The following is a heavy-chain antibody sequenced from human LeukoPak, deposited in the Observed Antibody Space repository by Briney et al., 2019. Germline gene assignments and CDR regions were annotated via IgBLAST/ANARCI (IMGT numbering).Heavy chain of an antibody. CDR2: INPNSGGT. CDR1: GYTLTGYY. J-gene: IGHJ6*02. Sequence: ASVKVSCKASGYTLTGYYMHWVRQAPGQGLEWMGWINPNSGGTNYAQKFQGRVTMTRDTSISTAYMELSRLRSDDTAVYYCARDFGDYYDSSGYFGSGLYYGMDVWGQGTTVTVSS. D-gene: IGHD3-22*01. V-gene: IGHV1-2*02. CDR3: ARDFGDYYDSSGYFGSGLYYGMDV.